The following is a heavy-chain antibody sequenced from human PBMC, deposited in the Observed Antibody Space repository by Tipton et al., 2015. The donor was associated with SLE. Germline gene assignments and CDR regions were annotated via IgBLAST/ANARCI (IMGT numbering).Heavy chain of an antibody. CDR1: GGSISSSRYY. CDR3: AREFLNPVTTVHYYFDL. V-gene: IGHV4-39*07. Sequence: TLSLTCTVSGGSISSSRYYWGWIRQPPGKGLEWIGSIYDTGATYFNPSLKSRVTISVDMSKNQFSLKLNSVTAADTAVYYCAREFLNPVTTVHYYFDLWGRGTLVTVSS. D-gene: IGHD4-11*01. J-gene: IGHJ2*01. CDR2: IYDTGAT.